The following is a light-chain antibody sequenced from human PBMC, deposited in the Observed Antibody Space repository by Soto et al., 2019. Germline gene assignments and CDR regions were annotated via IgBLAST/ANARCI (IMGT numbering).Light chain of an antibody. Sequence: QSVLTQVASVSGSPGQSITISCTGTSSDVGGYDHVSWYQQHPGKAPKLMIYNVNYRPSGVSNRFSGSKSGNTASLTISGLQAEDAGNSYCSSYTNSNTLVFGGGTKLTVL. J-gene: IGLJ2*01. CDR1: SSDVGGYDH. CDR2: NVN. CDR3: SSYTNSNTLV. V-gene: IGLV2-14*03.